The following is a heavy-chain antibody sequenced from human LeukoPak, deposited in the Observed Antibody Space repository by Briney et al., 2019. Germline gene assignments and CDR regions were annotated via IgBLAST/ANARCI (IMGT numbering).Heavy chain of an antibody. CDR3: ARGPSFDSGSYYFDY. V-gene: IGHV4-34*01. D-gene: IGHD3-10*01. J-gene: IGHJ4*02. CDR1: GGSFSGYY. CDR2: INHSGST. Sequence: SETLSLTCAVYGGSFSGYYWSWIRQPPGKVLEWVGEINHSGSTNYNPSLKSRVTISVDTSKNQFSLKLSSVTAADTAVYYCARGPSFDSGSYYFDYWGQGTLVTVSS.